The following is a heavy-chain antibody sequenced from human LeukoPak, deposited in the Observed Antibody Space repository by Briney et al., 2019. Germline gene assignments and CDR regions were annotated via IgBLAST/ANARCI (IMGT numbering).Heavy chain of an antibody. J-gene: IGHJ4*02. CDR2: INSDGSST. V-gene: IGHV3-74*01. Sequence: PGGSLRLSCAASGFTFSSYWMHWVRQAPGKGLVWVSRINSDGSSTTYADSVKGRFTISRDNAKNTLYLQVSSLRAEDTAVYYCARGFTLVRGVDYWGQGTLVTVSS. D-gene: IGHD3-10*01. CDR1: GFTFSSYW. CDR3: ARGFTLVRGVDY.